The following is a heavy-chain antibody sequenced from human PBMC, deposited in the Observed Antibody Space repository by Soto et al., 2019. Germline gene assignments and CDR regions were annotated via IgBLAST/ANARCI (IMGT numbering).Heavy chain of an antibody. D-gene: IGHD3-22*01. CDR1: GGSISSGGYY. V-gene: IGHV4-31*03. Sequence: SETLSLTCTVSGGSISSGGYYWSWIRQHPGKGLEWIGYIYYSGSTYYNPSLKSRVTISVDTSKNQFSLKMSSVNAADTAVYFCARDLGGQDSSGYYYCQFVIGYWGQGTLVTVSS. CDR3: ARDLGGQDSSGYYYCQFVIGY. J-gene: IGHJ4*02. CDR2: IYYSGST.